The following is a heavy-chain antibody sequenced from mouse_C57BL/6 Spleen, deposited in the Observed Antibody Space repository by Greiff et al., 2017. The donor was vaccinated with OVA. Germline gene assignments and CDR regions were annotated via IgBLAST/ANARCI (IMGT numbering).Heavy chain of an antibody. Sequence: QVHVKQSGAELVRPGASVTLSCKASGYTFTDYEMHWVKQTPVHGLEWIGAIDPETGGTAYNQKFKGKAILTADKSSSTAYMELRSLTSEDSAVYYCTGGTTVVMYYFDYWGQGTTLTVSS. CDR2: IDPETGGT. CDR1: GYTFTDYE. V-gene: IGHV1-15*01. D-gene: IGHD1-1*01. J-gene: IGHJ2*01. CDR3: TGGTTVVMYYFDY.